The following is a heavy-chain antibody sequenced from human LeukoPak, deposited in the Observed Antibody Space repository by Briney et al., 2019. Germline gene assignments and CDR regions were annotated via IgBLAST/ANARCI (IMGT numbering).Heavy chain of an antibody. Sequence: PSETLSLTCTVSGDSISGSNYHWGWIRQPPGKGLECLGTVHHTGSAFYNPSLRGRTTVSVDTSKNQFSLKLTSVTAADTAVYYCAREPDAWGQGSLVTVSS. V-gene: IGHV4-39*07. CDR3: AREPDA. CDR2: VHHTGSA. CDR1: GDSISGSNYH. J-gene: IGHJ5*02.